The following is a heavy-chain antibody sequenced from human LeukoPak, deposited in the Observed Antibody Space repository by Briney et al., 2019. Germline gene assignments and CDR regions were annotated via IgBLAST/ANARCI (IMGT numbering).Heavy chain of an antibody. CDR3: ARDQENGWYYDFWSGYYTAHPQLDY. D-gene: IGHD3-3*01. J-gene: IGHJ4*02. V-gene: IGHV3-21*01. Sequence: PGGSLRLSCAASGFTFSSYSMNWVRQAPGKGLEWVSSISSSSSYIYYADSVKGRFTISRDNAKNSLYLQMNSLRAEDTAVYYCARDQENGWYYDFWSGYYTAHPQLDYWGQGTLVTVSS. CDR1: GFTFSSYS. CDR2: ISSSSSYI.